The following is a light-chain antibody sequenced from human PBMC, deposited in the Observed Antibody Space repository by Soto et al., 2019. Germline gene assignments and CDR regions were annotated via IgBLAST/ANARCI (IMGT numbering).Light chain of an antibody. Sequence: EIVLTQSPGNLSLSPGARATLSCRASQSVSSNLAWYQQKPGQAPRLLIYDASTRAPGFPARFSGSGSGTEFTLTISSLQSEDFAVYYCHHYNSWPYTFGQGTKVDIK. CDR1: QSVSSN. CDR3: HHYNSWPYT. J-gene: IGKJ2*01. CDR2: DAS. V-gene: IGKV3-15*01.